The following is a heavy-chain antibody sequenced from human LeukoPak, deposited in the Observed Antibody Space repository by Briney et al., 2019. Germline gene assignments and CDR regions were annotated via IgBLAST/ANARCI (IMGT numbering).Heavy chain of an antibody. J-gene: IGHJ4*02. CDR3: ARGVTMVRGAIGDDFDY. CDR1: GGSFSGYY. D-gene: IGHD3-10*01. Sequence: SETLSLTCAVYGGSFSGYYWSWIRQPPGKGLEWIGEINHSGSTNYNPSLKSRVTISVDTSKNQFPLKLSSVTAADTAVYYCARGVTMVRGAIGDDFDYWGQGTLVTVSS. CDR2: INHSGST. V-gene: IGHV4-34*01.